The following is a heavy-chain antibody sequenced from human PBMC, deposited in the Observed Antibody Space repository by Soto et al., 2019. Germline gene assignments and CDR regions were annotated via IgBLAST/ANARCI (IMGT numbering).Heavy chain of an antibody. CDR1: GGTFSSYA. Sequence: SVKVSCKASGGTFSSYAISWVRQAPGQGLEWMGGIIPIFGTANYAQKFQGRVTITADESTSTAYMELSSLRSEDTAVYYCAGSEFSGIVVVTYFDYWGQGTLVTVSS. CDR2: IIPIFGTA. CDR3: AGSEFSGIVVVTYFDY. D-gene: IGHD3-22*01. J-gene: IGHJ4*02. V-gene: IGHV1-69*13.